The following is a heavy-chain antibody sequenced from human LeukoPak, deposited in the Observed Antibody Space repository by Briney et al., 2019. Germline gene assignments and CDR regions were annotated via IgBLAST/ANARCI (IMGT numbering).Heavy chain of an antibody. V-gene: IGHV3-20*04. D-gene: IGHD3-22*01. Sequence: GGSLRLSCVGSGFKFEDYGMNWVRQVPGKGLEWFSGINWSGTNIGYADSVNGRFTISRDNAKNALYLQMNSLRAEDTALYFCARQYTDSRDWYFYYIDVWGKGTTVIVSS. CDR1: GFKFEDYG. CDR2: INWSGTNI. CDR3: ARQYTDSRDWYFYYIDV. J-gene: IGHJ6*03.